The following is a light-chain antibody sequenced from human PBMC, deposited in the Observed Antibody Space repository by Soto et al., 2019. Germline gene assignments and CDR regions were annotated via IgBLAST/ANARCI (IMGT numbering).Light chain of an antibody. J-gene: IGLJ1*01. V-gene: IGLV2-14*01. Sequence: QSALTQPASVSGSPGQSITIPYTGTSSDVGGYNYVSWYQQHPGKAPKLMIYEVTNRPSGVSNRFSGSKSVNTASLTISELQAHDEADYYCSSYTSRSTLVFGTGTKVTVL. CDR2: EVT. CDR3: SSYTSRSTLV. CDR1: SSDVGGYNY.